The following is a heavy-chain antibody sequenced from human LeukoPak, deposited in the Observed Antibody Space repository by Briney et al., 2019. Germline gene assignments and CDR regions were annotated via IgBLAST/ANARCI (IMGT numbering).Heavy chain of an antibody. CDR1: GFTFSGSA. D-gene: IGHD4-17*01. Sequence: GGSLRLSCAPSGFTFSGSAMHWVRQASGKGLEWVGRIRSKANSYATAYAASVKGRFTISRDDSKNTPYLQMNSLKTEDTAVYYCTRQGYGDYDGYWGQGTLVTVSS. CDR2: IRSKANSYAT. V-gene: IGHV3-73*01. CDR3: TRQGYGDYDGY. J-gene: IGHJ4*02.